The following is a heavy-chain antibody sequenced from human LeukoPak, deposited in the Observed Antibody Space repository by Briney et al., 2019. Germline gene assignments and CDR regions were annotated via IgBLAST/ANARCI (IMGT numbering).Heavy chain of an antibody. Sequence: SETLSLTCTVSGGSISSYYWSWIRQPPGKGLEWIGYIYYSGSTNYNPSLKSRVTISVDTSKNQFSLKLSSVTAADTAVYYCARDEGYYDSSGYKHDAFDIWGQGTMVTVSS. J-gene: IGHJ3*02. CDR2: IYYSGST. D-gene: IGHD3-22*01. CDR1: GGSISSYY. CDR3: ARDEGYYDSSGYKHDAFDI. V-gene: IGHV4-59*01.